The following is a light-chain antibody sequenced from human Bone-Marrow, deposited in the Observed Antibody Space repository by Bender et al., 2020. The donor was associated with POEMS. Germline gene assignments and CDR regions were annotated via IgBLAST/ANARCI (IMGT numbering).Light chain of an antibody. V-gene: IGLV2-23*02. CDR1: NSDVGDYNL. CDR2: EVT. CDR3: CSYAGRSTVV. Sequence: QSALTQPASVSGSPGQSVTISCSGSNSDVGDYNLVSWYQQYPGKAPKLMIYEVTQRPAGVSTRFSGSKSGNTASLTISGLQAEDEADYYCCSYAGRSTVVFGGGTKLTVL. J-gene: IGLJ2*01.